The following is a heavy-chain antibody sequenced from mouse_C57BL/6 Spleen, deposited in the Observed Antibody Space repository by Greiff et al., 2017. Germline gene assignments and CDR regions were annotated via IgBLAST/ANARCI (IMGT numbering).Heavy chain of an antibody. CDR2: INPSSGYT. J-gene: IGHJ1*03. CDR3: ARLLRYFDV. D-gene: IGHD1-1*01. Sequence: VQLQQSGAELARPGASVKMSCKASGYTFTSYTMHWVKQRPGQGLEWIGYINPSSGYTKYNQKFKDKATLTADKSSSTAYRQLSSLTSEDSAVYYCARLLRYFDVWGTGTTVTVSS. CDR1: GYTFTSYT. V-gene: IGHV1-4*01.